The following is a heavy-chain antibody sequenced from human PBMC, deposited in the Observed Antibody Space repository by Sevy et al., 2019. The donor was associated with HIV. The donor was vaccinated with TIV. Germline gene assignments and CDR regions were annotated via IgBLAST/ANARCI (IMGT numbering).Heavy chain of an antibody. CDR2: ISSASSYI. Sequence: GGSLRLSCAASGFTFNYHFMNWVRQLPGKGLEWVSYISSASSYINYSDSVKGRFTISRDNASNLVFLEMNNLRPEHTAVYFCARGGNYGSLYYFDYWGQGTLVTVSS. J-gene: IGHJ4*02. D-gene: IGHD3-10*01. V-gene: IGHV3-21*06. CDR3: ARGGNYGSLYYFDY. CDR1: GFTFNYHF.